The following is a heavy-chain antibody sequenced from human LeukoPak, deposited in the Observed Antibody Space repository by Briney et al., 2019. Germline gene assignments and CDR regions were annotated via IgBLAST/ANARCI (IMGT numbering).Heavy chain of an antibody. J-gene: IGHJ4*02. CDR3: AILRGPNYYYDSSVPFDY. V-gene: IGHV4-38-2*02. D-gene: IGHD3-22*01. CDR1: GYSISSDYY. Sequence: SETLSLTCTVSGYSISSDYYWGWIRQPPGKGLEWIGSIYHSGSTYYKPSLKSRVTISVDTSKNQFSLRLRSVTAADTAVYYCAILRGPNYYYDSSVPFDYWGQGTLVTVSS. CDR2: IYHSGST.